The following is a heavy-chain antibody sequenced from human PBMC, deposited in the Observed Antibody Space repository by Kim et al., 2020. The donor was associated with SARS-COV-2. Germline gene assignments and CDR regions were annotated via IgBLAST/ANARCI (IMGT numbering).Heavy chain of an antibody. CDR1: GFTFSSYA. V-gene: IGHV3-23*01. J-gene: IGHJ4*02. CDR2: ISGSGGST. D-gene: IGHD3-22*01. Sequence: GGSLRLSCAASGFTFSSYAMSWVRQAPGKGLEWVSAISGSGGSTYYADSVKGRFTISRDNSKNTLYLQMNSLRAEDTAVYYCAKGRTQASGYYPPGRYYFDYWGQGTLVTVSS. CDR3: AKGRTQASGYYPPGRYYFDY.